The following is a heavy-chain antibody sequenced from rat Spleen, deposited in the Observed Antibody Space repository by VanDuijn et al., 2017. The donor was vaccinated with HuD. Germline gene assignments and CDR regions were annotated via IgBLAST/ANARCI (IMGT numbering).Heavy chain of an antibody. J-gene: IGHJ2*01. CDR2: ISYSGST. V-gene: IGHV3-1*01. Sequence: EVRLQESGPGLVKPSQSLSLTCSVTGYSITSNYWGWIRKFPGNKMEGIGHISYSGSTSYNPSLKSRISITRDTSKNQFFLQVNSVTAEDTATYYCARARYNSGYFDYWGPGVMVTVSS. CDR1: GYSITSNY. CDR3: ARARYNSGYFDY. D-gene: IGHD4-3*01.